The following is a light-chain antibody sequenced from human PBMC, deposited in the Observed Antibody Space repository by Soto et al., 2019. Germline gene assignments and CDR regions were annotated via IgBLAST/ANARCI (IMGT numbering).Light chain of an antibody. CDR1: QTVSRS. CDR3: QQDGSSPQYT. CDR2: AAS. J-gene: IGKJ2*01. Sequence: EIVMTQSPAALSLSPGERATLSCRASQTVSRSLAWYQQKPGQAPRLLIYAASTRATGIPDRFSGSGSGTDFTLTISGLQSEDFAVYYCQQDGSSPQYTFGQGTKVELK. V-gene: IGKV3D-15*01.